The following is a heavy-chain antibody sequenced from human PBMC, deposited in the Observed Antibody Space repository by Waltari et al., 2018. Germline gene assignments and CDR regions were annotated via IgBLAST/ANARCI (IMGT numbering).Heavy chain of an antibody. CDR2: IYYRGST. CDR3: ARTSYYYGSGSYYNDYYYYMDV. CDR1: GGSISSGGYY. Sequence: QVQLQESGPGLVKPSQTLSLTCTVSGGSISSGGYYWSWIRQHPGKGLEWIGYIYYRGSTYYNPSLKSRVTISVDTSKNQFSLKLSSVTAADTAVYYCARTSYYYGSGSYYNDYYYYMDVWGKGTTVTVSS. J-gene: IGHJ6*03. D-gene: IGHD3-10*01. V-gene: IGHV4-31*03.